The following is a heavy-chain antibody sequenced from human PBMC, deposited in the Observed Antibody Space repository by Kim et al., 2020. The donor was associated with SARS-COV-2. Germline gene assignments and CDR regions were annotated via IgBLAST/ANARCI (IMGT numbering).Heavy chain of an antibody. CDR3: ARDFRVDSSWEFDP. D-gene: IGHD6-13*01. J-gene: IGHJ5*02. CDR1: GFTFSNYW. CDR2: INKDGSKK. Sequence: GGSLRLSCAASGFTFSNYWMNWVRQAPGKGLEWVANINKDGSKKYYVDSVEGRFSISRDNAKNSLYLQMNSLRAEDTAVYYCARDFRVDSSWEFDPWGQGTLVTVSS. V-gene: IGHV3-7*01.